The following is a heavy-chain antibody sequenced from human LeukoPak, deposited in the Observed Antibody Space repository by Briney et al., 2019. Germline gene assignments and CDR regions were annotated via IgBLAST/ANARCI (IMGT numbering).Heavy chain of an antibody. V-gene: IGHV3-23*01. CDR1: GFTFSSYA. Sequence: GGSLRLSCAAAGFTFSSYAMSWVRQAPGKGLEWVSAISGSGGSTYYAESVKGRFTISRDNSKNTLYLQMNSLRAEDTAVYYCAKVRLGYCSSSSCYVFDYWGQGTQVTVSS. J-gene: IGHJ4*02. CDR2: ISGSGGST. D-gene: IGHD2-2*03. CDR3: AKVRLGYCSSSSCYVFDY.